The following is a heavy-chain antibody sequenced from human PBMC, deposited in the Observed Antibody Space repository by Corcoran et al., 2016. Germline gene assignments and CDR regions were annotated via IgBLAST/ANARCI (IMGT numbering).Heavy chain of an antibody. V-gene: IGHV3-21*01. CDR3: ARDEEFVVVPAAIGGDYYYYGMDV. D-gene: IGHD2-2*02. CDR2: ISSSSSYI. J-gene: IGHJ6*02. CDR1: GFTFSSYS. Sequence: EVQLVESGGGLVKPGGSLRLSCAASGFTFSSYSMNWVRQAPGKGLEWVSSISSSSSYIYYADSVKGRFTISRDNAKNSLYLQMNSLRAEDTAVYYCARDEEFVVVPAAIGGDYYYYGMDVWGQGTTVTVSS.